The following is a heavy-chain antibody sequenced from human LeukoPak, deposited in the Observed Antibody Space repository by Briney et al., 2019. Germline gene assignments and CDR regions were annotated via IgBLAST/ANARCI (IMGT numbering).Heavy chain of an antibody. CDR3: TTDRDYVSLIDY. V-gene: IGHV3-15*01. J-gene: IGHJ4*01. CDR2: IKSKTDGGTT. CDR1: GFTFSNAW. Sequence: PGGSLRLSCAASGFTFSNAWMNWVRQAPGKGLEWVGRIKSKTDGGTTDHAAPVKGRFTISRDDSKNTLYLHMNSLKTEDTAVYYCTTDRDYVSLIDYWGQGTLVTVSS. D-gene: IGHD4-17*01.